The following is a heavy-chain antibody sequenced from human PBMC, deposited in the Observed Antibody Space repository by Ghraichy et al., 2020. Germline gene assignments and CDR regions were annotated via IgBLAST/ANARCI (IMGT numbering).Heavy chain of an antibody. CDR3: ARIAAQGNYCDY. J-gene: IGHJ4*02. D-gene: IGHD3-10*01. V-gene: IGHV1-18*01. Sequence: ASVKVSCKASGYSFGIYGFGWVRQAPGQGLEGMGWISAYDGKTDYAQKLQGRVTMTTDTSTSTAYMELRSLRSDDTAVYYCARIAAQGNYCDYWGQGTLVTVSS. CDR2: ISAYDGKT. CDR1: GYSFGIYG.